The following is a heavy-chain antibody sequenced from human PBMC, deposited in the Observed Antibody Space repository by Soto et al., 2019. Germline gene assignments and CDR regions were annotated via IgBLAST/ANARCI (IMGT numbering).Heavy chain of an antibody. CDR2: IYYSGST. V-gene: IGHV4-59*01. Sequence: PAETLSLTCTVSNGSLSSNYWSWIRQSPGKGLEWIGNIYYSGSTNYNPSLKSRVTMPVDTSKNQFTLKLSSVTAADTGVYFCARSFMVPVDFFDYRGQGTPVTVSS. J-gene: IGHJ4*02. CDR3: ARSFMVPVDFFDY. CDR1: NGSLSSNY. D-gene: IGHD3-10*01.